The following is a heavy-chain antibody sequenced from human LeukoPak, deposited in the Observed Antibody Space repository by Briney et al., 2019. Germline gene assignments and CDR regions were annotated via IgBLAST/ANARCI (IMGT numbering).Heavy chain of an antibody. V-gene: IGHV6-1*01. J-gene: IGHJ4*02. Sequence: SQTLSLTCAISGDSVSNNGAIWIWIRQSPSRGLQWLGRTYYRSKWSNDQAVSVKSRITLNVDTSTTQSSLHLNSVTPEDTPVYYCARSSNLHYFDYWPQEPQVTVSS. CDR1: GDSVSNNGAI. CDR2: TYYRSKWSN. CDR3: ARSSNLHYFDY.